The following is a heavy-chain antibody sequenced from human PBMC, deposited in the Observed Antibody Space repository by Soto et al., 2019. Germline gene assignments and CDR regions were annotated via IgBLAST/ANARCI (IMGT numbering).Heavy chain of an antibody. V-gene: IGHV3-73*01. CDR2: IRSKANNYAT. Sequence: EVQLVESGGGLVQPGGSLKLSCAASGFTFSVSAMHWVRQASGKGLEWVGRIRSKANNYATAYAASVKGRFTISRDDSKNTAYLQMNSLKSEDTAVYYCTGSYQGWFDPWGQGTLVTVSS. CDR3: TGSYQGWFDP. J-gene: IGHJ5*02. D-gene: IGHD1-26*01. CDR1: GFTFSVSA.